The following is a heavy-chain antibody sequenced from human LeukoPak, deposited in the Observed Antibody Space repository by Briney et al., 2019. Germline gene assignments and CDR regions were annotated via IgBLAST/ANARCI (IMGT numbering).Heavy chain of an antibody. CDR3: ARVGYASSAIYFQQ. D-gene: IGHD2-8*01. J-gene: IGHJ1*01. V-gene: IGHV4-4*07. CDR2: IYSSGST. CDR1: GGSISSYY. Sequence: SETLSLTCTVSGGSISSYYWGWIRQPAGKGLEWIGRIYSSGSTNYNPSLKSRVTMSVDTSKNQFSLKVTSVTAADTAVYYCARVGYASSAIYFQQWGQGTLVPVSS.